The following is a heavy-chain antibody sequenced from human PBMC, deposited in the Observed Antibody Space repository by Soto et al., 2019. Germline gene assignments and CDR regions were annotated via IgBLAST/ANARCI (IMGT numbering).Heavy chain of an antibody. CDR3: ARDPEQVAWFDP. J-gene: IGHJ5*02. CDR1: GFTFSDYY. CDR2: ISSSGSTI. V-gene: IGHV3-11*01. Sequence: PGGSLRLSCAASGFTFSDYYMGWIRQAPGKGLEWVSYISSSGSTIYYAGSVKGRFTISRDNAKNSLYLQMSSLRAEDTAVYYCARDPEQVAWFDPWGQGTLVTVSS.